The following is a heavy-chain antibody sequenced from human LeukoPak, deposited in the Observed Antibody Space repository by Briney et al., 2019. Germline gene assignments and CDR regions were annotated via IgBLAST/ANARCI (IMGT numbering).Heavy chain of an antibody. D-gene: IGHD1-26*01. CDR3: ARYSGSQRGDFDY. Sequence: GGSLRLSYAASGFTFSSYSMNWVRQAPGKGLEWVAVISYDGSNKYYADSVKGRFTISRDNSKNTLYLQMNSLRAEDTAVYYCARYSGSQRGDFDYWGQGTLVTVSS. CDR2: ISYDGSNK. CDR1: GFTFSSYS. J-gene: IGHJ4*02. V-gene: IGHV3-30*03.